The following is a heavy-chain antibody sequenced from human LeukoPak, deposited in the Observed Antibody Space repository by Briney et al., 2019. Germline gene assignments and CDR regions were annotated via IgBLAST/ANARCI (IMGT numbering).Heavy chain of an antibody. CDR2: ISAYNGNT. Sequence: ASVKVSCKASGYTFTIYGISWVRKAPGQGLEWMGWISAYNGNTNYAQKIQDRVTMTTDTSTSTAYMELRSLRSDDTAVYYCARDGRFGELFDYWGQGTLVTVSS. J-gene: IGHJ4*02. CDR1: GYTFTIYG. D-gene: IGHD3-10*01. V-gene: IGHV1-18*01. CDR3: ARDGRFGELFDY.